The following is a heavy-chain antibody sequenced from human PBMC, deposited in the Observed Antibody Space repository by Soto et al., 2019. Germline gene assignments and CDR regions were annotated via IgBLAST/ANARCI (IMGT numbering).Heavy chain of an antibody. V-gene: IGHV4-59*01. D-gene: IGHD3-22*01. J-gene: IGHJ3*02. CDR3: ARYYYDSSGYANDAFDI. CDR2: IYYSGST. Sequence: SETLSLTCTVSGGSISSYYWSWIRQPPGKGLEWIGYIYYSGSTNYNPSLKSRVTISVDTSKNQFSLKLSSVTAADTAVYYCARYYYDSSGYANDAFDIWGQGTMVT. CDR1: GGSISSYY.